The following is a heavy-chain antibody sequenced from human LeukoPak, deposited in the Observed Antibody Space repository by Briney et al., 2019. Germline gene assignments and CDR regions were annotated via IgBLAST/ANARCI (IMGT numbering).Heavy chain of an antibody. CDR3: ADPTVADF. V-gene: IGHV3-23*01. D-gene: IGHD4-11*01. CDR2: ISGSGRHI. CDR1: GFTFSDYA. J-gene: IGHJ4*02. Sequence: GGSLRLTCAGSGFTFSDYAMSWVRQAPGKGLEWVSAISGSGRHIYYADSVKGRFTISRDNSKKTVYLQMNSLRAEDTAVYYCADPTVADFWGQGTLVTVSS.